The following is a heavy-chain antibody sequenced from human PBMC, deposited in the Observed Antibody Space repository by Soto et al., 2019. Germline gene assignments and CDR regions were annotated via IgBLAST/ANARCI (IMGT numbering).Heavy chain of an antibody. V-gene: IGHV1-18*01. CDR1: GCTFTSYG. D-gene: IGHD3-3*01. J-gene: IGHJ6*02. Sequence: ASVKVSCKASGCTFTSYGISWVRQAPGQGLERKGWISAYNGNTNYAQKLQGRVTMTTDTYTSTAYMELRSLRSDDTAVYYCARGGKLRFLEWSRDYYYYGMDVWGQGTTVTVSS. CDR2: ISAYNGNT. CDR3: ARGGKLRFLEWSRDYYYYGMDV.